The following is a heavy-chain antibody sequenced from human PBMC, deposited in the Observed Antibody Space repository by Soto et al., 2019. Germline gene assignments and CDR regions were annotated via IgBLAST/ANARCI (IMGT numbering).Heavy chain of an antibody. CDR3: ASNWQLEWGFDH. CDR1: GGTFSSYT. CDR2: IIPILGIA. V-gene: IGHV1-69*02. D-gene: IGHD1-1*01. J-gene: IGHJ4*02. Sequence: QVQLVQSGAEVKKPGSSVKVSCKASGGTFSSYTISWVRQAPGQGLEWMGRIIPILGIANYAQKFQVRVTIPADKSTSKAYMELSRLRSEDTAVYYGASNWQLEWGFDHWGQGTLVTVSS.